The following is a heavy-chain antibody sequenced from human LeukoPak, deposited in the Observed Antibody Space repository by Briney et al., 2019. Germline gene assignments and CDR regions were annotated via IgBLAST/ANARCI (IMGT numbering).Heavy chain of an antibody. Sequence: SETLSLSCTVSGGSIKSYYWSWNRQPPGKGLEWIGYIYDSGSTNYNPPLTRRVNISLDAAKDQFSLRLSSVTAADTALYYCARVRWLNAYYHYYYMDVWGKGTTVTVSS. CDR3: ARVRWLNAYYHYYYMDV. V-gene: IGHV4-59*01. CDR1: GGSIKSYY. J-gene: IGHJ6*03. CDR2: IYDSGST. D-gene: IGHD3-22*01.